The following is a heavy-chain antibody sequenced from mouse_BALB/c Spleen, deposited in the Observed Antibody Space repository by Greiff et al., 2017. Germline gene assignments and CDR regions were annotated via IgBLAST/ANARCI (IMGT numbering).Heavy chain of an antibody. Sequence: EVNVVESGGGLVQPGGSRKLSCAASGFPFSSFGMHWVRQAPEQGLEWVAYISSGSSTIYYADTVKGRFTISSDNPKNTLFLQMTSLRSEDTAMYYCARDSSGYAMDYWGQGTSVTVAA. CDR3: ARDSSGYAMDY. CDR2: ISSGSSTI. J-gene: IGHJ4*01. V-gene: IGHV5-17*02. D-gene: IGHD3-2*01. CDR1: GFPFSSFG.